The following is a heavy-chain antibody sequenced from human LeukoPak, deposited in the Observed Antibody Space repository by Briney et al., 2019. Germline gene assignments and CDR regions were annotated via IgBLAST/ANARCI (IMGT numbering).Heavy chain of an antibody. V-gene: IGHV3-72*01. Sequence: GGSLRLSCAASGFTFSDHYMDWVRQAPGKGLEWIGRIRNKDNGHTTEYAASVRGRFTISRDDSENSMYLQMHSLKTEDTAVYYCARDLRPGNTWFDRWGQGTLVTVSS. J-gene: IGHJ5*02. CDR2: IRNKDNGHTT. D-gene: IGHD1-14*01. CDR3: ARDLRPGNTWFDR. CDR1: GFTFSDHY.